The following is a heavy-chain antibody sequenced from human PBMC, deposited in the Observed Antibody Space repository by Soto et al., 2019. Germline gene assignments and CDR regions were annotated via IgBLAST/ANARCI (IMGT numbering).Heavy chain of an antibody. CDR1: GFTFTSSA. CDR2: IVVGSGNT. J-gene: IGHJ4*02. CDR3: AARSIVGPTRFAY. Sequence: ASVKVSWKASGFTFTSSAVQWGRQARGQRLEWIGWIVVGSGNTNYAQKFQERVTITRGMSTSTAYMELSSLRSEDTAVYYCAARSIVGPTRFAYWGQGTLVTVSS. D-gene: IGHD1-26*01. V-gene: IGHV1-58*01.